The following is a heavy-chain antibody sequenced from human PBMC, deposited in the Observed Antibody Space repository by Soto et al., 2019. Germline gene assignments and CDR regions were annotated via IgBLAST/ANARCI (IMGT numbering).Heavy chain of an antibody. V-gene: IGHV1-58*01. CDR1: GFTFTSSA. Sequence: AASVKVSCKASGFTFTSSAVQWVRQARGQRLEWIGWIVVGSGNTNYAQKFQERVTITRDMSTSTAYMELSSLRSEDTAVYYCAADPVGASRWGYWGQETLVTVSS. CDR3: AADPVGASRWGY. CDR2: IVVGSGNT. J-gene: IGHJ4*02. D-gene: IGHD1-26*01.